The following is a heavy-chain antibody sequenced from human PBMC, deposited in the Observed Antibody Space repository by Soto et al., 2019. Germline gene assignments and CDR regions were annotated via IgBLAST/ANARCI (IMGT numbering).Heavy chain of an antibody. V-gene: IGHV3-30-3*01. Sequence: QVQLVASGGGVVQPGRSLRLSCAASGFTFISYAMHWVRQAPGKGLEWVAVISFDGSTEYYADSVKGRFTISRDNSKNTVYLQMTSLRYDDTAVYYCARSRHGSGSYTHFYYGLDVWGQGTTVTVSS. CDR1: GFTFISYA. CDR2: ISFDGSTE. D-gene: IGHD3-10*01. CDR3: ARSRHGSGSYTHFYYGLDV. J-gene: IGHJ6*02.